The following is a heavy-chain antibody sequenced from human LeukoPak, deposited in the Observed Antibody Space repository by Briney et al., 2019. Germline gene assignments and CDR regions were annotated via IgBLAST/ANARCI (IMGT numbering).Heavy chain of an antibody. Sequence: PSETLSLTCAVYGGSFSGYYWSWIRQPPGKGLEWIGEINHSGSTNYNPSLKSRVTISVDTSKNQFSLKLSSVTAADTAVYYCARRGQQLVFRGWGQGTLVTVSS. CDR2: INHSGST. J-gene: IGHJ4*02. D-gene: IGHD6-13*01. CDR3: ARRGQQLVFRG. CDR1: GGSFSGYY. V-gene: IGHV4-34*01.